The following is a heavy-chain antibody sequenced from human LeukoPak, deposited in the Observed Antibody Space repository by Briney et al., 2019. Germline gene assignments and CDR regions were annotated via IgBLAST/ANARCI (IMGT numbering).Heavy chain of an antibody. Sequence: GGSLRLSCSASGFTFSSYEMNWVRQAQGKGLEWVSYISSSGGTIYYADSVKGRFTISRDNAKNSLYLQMNSLRAEDTAVYYCARDLSYCTITSCSYYYYGMDVWGQGTTVTVSS. D-gene: IGHD2-2*01. CDR1: GFTFSSYE. V-gene: IGHV3-48*03. J-gene: IGHJ6*02. CDR3: ARDLSYCTITSCSYYYYGMDV. CDR2: ISSSGGTI.